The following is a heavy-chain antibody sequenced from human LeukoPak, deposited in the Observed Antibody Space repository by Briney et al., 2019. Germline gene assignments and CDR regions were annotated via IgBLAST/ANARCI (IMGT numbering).Heavy chain of an antibody. J-gene: IGHJ4*02. CDR3: AREGAPYSSSWLDY. Sequence: PGGSLRLSCAASGFTFSSYGMHWVRQAPGKGLEWVAFIRYDGSNKYYADSVKGRFTISRDNPKNTLYLQMNSLRAEDTAVYYCAREGAPYSSSWLDYWGQGTLVTVSS. D-gene: IGHD6-13*01. CDR2: IRYDGSNK. V-gene: IGHV3-30*02. CDR1: GFTFSSYG.